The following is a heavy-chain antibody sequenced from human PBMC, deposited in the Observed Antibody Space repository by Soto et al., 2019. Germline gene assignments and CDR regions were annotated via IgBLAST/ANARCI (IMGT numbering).Heavy chain of an antibody. CDR2: IYATGST. CDR3: ASLGPTIDY. J-gene: IGHJ4*02. Sequence: PSETLSLTCSVSGGSIYSYYWNWIRQPAGKGLEWIGRIYATGSTNYSPSLKSRVTMSVDTSKNRLSLKLSSVTAADTAVYYCASLGPTIDYWGQGTLVTVSS. V-gene: IGHV4-4*07. D-gene: IGHD1-26*01. CDR1: GGSIYSYY.